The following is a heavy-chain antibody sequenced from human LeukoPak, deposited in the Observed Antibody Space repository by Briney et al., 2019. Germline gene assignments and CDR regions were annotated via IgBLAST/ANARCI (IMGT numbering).Heavy chain of an antibody. D-gene: IGHD3-10*01. Sequence: ASETLSLTCTVSGGPISSSSYYWGWIRQPPGKGLEWIGSMYYSGSTNYNPSLKSRVTISVDTSKNQFSLKLSSVTAADTAVYYCARQAVLWFGEFTRYFDYWGQGTLVTVSS. CDR2: MYYSGST. J-gene: IGHJ4*02. CDR3: ARQAVLWFGEFTRYFDY. V-gene: IGHV4-39*01. CDR1: GGPISSSSYY.